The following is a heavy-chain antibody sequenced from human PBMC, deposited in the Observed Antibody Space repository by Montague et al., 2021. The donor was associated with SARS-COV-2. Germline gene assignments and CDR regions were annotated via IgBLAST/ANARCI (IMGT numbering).Heavy chain of an antibody. V-gene: IGHV2-70*11. CDR3: ARMSVRGVIFDY. Sequence: PALVKPTQTLTLTCTFSGFSRSTSGLCVSWIRQPPGKALEWLARIDWDDDKYYSTSLKTRLTISKDTSKNQVVLTMTNMDPVDTATYYCARMSVRGVIFDYWGQGTLVTVSS. CDR1: GFSRSTSGLC. CDR2: IDWDDDK. D-gene: IGHD3-10*01. J-gene: IGHJ4*02.